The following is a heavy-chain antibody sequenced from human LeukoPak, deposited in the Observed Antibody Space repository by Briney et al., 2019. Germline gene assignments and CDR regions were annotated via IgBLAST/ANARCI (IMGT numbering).Heavy chain of an antibody. V-gene: IGHV3-7*01. CDR2: IKQDGSEK. D-gene: IGHD3-22*01. J-gene: IGHJ3*02. CDR3: ARDSRSKGYYDSSGIPPPHAFDI. Sequence: PGGSLRLSCAASGFTFSSYWMSWVRQAPGEGLEWVANIKQDGSEKYYVDSVKGRFTISRDNAKNSLYLQMNSLRAEDTAVYYCARDSRSKGYYDSSGIPPPHAFDIWGQGTMVTVSS. CDR1: GFTFSSYW.